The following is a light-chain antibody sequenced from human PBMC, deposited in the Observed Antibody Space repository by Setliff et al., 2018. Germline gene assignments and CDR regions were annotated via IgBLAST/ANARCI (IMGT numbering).Light chain of an antibody. CDR2: EVS. J-gene: IGLJ1*01. CDR1: SSDVGYYNY. V-gene: IGLV2-14*01. Sequence: QSALPQPASVSGSPGQSITISCTGTSSDVGYYNYVSWYQQHPGKAPKLMIYEVSNRPSGVSNRFSGSKSGNTASLTISGLQAEDEADYYCSSYTSSSTRVFGTGTK. CDR3: SSYTSSSTRV.